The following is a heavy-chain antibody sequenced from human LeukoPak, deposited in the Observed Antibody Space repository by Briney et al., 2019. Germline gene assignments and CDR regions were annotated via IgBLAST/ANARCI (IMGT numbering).Heavy chain of an antibody. CDR2: IYYSGST. V-gene: IGHV4-31*03. J-gene: IGHJ4*02. Sequence: PSETLSLTCTVSGGSISSGGYYWSWIRQHPGKGLEWIGYIYYSGSTYYNPSLKSRVTISVDTSKNQFSLKLSSVTAADTAVYYCARDPYDYVWGAGFEYWGQGTLVTVSS. D-gene: IGHD3-16*01. CDR1: GGSISSGGYY. CDR3: ARDPYDYVWGAGFEY.